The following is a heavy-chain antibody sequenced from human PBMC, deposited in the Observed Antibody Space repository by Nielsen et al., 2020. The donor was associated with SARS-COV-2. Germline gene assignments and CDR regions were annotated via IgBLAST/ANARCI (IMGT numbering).Heavy chain of an antibody. CDR3: ASQRSSGWQAY. CDR1: GFTFSDYY. D-gene: IGHD6-19*01. CDR2: ISSSGSTI. Sequence: GRSLRLSCAASGFTFSDYYMSWIRQAPGKGLEWVSYISSSGSTIYYADSVKGRFTISRDNAKNSLYLQMNSLRAEDTAVYYCASQRSSGWQAYWGQGTLVTVSS. J-gene: IGHJ4*02. V-gene: IGHV3-11*04.